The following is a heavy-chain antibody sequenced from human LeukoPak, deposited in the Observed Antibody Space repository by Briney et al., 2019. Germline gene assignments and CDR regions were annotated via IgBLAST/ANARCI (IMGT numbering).Heavy chain of an antibody. J-gene: IGHJ6*02. CDR3: AGGIQLWPRIGPGYYYGMDV. CDR1: GGSISSGSYY. D-gene: IGHD5-18*01. V-gene: IGHV4-61*02. CDR2: IYTSGST. Sequence: SRTLSLTCTVSGGSISSGSYYWSWIRQPAGKGLEWIGRIYTSGSTNYNPSLKSRVTISVDTSKNQFSLKLSSVTAADTAVYYCAGGIQLWPRIGPGYYYGMDVWGQGTTVTVSS.